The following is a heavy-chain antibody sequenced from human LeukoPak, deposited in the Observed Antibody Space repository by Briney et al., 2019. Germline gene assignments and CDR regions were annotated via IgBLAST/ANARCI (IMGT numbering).Heavy chain of an antibody. CDR1: GGTFSSYA. V-gene: IGHV1-18*01. J-gene: IGHJ4*02. CDR2: ISAYNGNT. D-gene: IGHD5-18*01. CDR3: ARDSAPGDTYGLLGIDS. Sequence: GASVKVSCKASGGTFSSYAISWVRQAPGQGLEWMGWISAYNGNTNYAQKLQGRVTKTTDTSTSTAYMELSRLRSDDTAVYYCARDSAPGDTYGLLGIDSWGQGTLVTVSS.